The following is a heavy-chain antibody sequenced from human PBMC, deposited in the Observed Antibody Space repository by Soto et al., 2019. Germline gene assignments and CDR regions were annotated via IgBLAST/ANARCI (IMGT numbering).Heavy chain of an antibody. CDR1: GGSISSGDYY. V-gene: IGHV4-39*01. CDR3: ARRGSGSYSDY. D-gene: IGHD3-10*01. Sequence: CTVSGGSISSGDYYWGWIRQPPGKGLEWIGSIYYSGSTYYNPSLKSRVTISVDTSKNQFSLKLSSVTAADTAVYYCARRGSGSYSDYWGQGTLVTVSS. CDR2: IYYSGST. J-gene: IGHJ4*02.